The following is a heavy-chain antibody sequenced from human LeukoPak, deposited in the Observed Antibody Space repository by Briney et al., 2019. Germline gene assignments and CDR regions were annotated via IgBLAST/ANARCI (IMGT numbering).Heavy chain of an antibody. J-gene: IGHJ4*02. CDR1: GGSFSGYY. CDR2: INHSGST. Sequence: SETLSLTCAVYGGSFSGYYWSWIRQPPGKGLEWIGEINHSGSTNCNPSLKSRVTISVDTSKNQFSLKPSSVTAADTAVYYCARSYYYDSIDYWGQGTLVTVSS. V-gene: IGHV4-34*01. D-gene: IGHD3-22*01. CDR3: ARSYYYDSIDY.